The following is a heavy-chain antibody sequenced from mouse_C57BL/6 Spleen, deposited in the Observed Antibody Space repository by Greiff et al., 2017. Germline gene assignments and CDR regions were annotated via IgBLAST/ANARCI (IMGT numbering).Heavy chain of an antibody. J-gene: IGHJ3*01. CDR2: IDPETGGT. Sequence: VHLVESGAELVRPGASVTLSCKASGYTFTDYEMHWVKQTPVHGLEWIGAIDPETGGTAYNQKFKGKAILTADKSSSKAYMELRSLTSEDSAVYYGTRKRGIYYGNYAFAYWGQGTLVTVSA. V-gene: IGHV1-15*01. D-gene: IGHD2-1*01. CDR1: GYTFTDYE. CDR3: TRKRGIYYGNYAFAY.